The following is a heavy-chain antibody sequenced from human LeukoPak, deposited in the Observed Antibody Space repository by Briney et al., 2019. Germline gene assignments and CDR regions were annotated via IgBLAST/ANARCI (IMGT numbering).Heavy chain of an antibody. CDR2: INPNSGGT. V-gene: IGHV1-2*02. D-gene: IGHD1-26*01. Sequence: ASVKVSCKDSRYTFTGYYMHWVRQAPGQGLEWMGWINPNSGGTNYAQKFQGRVTMTRDTSISTAYMELSRLRSDDTAVYYCTIKGKATIDYWGQGTLVTVSS. J-gene: IGHJ4*02. CDR1: RYTFTGYY. CDR3: TIKGKATIDY.